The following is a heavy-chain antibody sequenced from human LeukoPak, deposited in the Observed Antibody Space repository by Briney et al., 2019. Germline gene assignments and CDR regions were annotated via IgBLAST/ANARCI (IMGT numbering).Heavy chain of an antibody. Sequence: GRSLRLSCAASGLTFGSYGMHWFRQAPGKGLEWVAVISYDGSNKYYADSVKGRFTISRDNSKNTLHLQMNSLRAEDTAVYYCAKLSLDFYDSSGPSRYFDYWGQGTLATVSS. D-gene: IGHD3-22*01. CDR2: ISYDGSNK. J-gene: IGHJ4*02. CDR1: GLTFGSYG. V-gene: IGHV3-30*18. CDR3: AKLSLDFYDSSGPSRYFDY.